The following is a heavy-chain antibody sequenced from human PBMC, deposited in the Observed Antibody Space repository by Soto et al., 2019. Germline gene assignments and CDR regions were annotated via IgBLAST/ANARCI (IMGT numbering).Heavy chain of an antibody. J-gene: IGHJ4*02. D-gene: IGHD1-26*01. Sequence: HPGGSLRLSCAASGFTFSGSATHWVRQASGKGLEWVGRIRSKANSYATAYAASVKGRFTISRDDSKNTAYLQMNSLKTEDTAVYYCTISLGATIYRFSDYWGQGTLVTVSS. CDR1: GFTFSGSA. CDR3: TISLGATIYRFSDY. V-gene: IGHV3-73*01. CDR2: IRSKANSYAT.